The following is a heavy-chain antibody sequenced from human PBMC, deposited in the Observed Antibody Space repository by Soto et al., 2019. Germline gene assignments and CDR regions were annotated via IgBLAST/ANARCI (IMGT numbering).Heavy chain of an antibody. CDR3: ARRDIVVVPAAYYYGMDV. J-gene: IGHJ6*02. CDR2: IDPSDSYT. Sequence: GESLKISCKGSGYSVASYWISWVRQMPGKDLEWMGRIDPSDSYTNYSPSFQGHVTISADKSISTAYLQWSSLKASDTAMYYCARRDIVVVPAAYYYGMDVWGQGTTVTVSS. V-gene: IGHV5-10-1*01. CDR1: GYSVASYW. D-gene: IGHD2-2*01.